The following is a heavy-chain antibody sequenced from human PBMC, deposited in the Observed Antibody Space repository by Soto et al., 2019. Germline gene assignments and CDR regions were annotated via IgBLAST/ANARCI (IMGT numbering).Heavy chain of an antibody. J-gene: IGHJ6*02. CDR1: GYSFTSYW. CDR2: IYPGDSDT. CDR3: ARHSELRNYNNYFYGMDV. V-gene: IGHV5-51*01. Sequence: GESLKISCKGSGYSFTSYWIGWVRQMPGKGLEWMGIIYPGDSDTRYSPSFQGQVTISAGKSIRTAYLQWSSLKASETAMYYCARHSELRNYNNYFYGMDVWGQGTTVTVSS. D-gene: IGHD1-7*01.